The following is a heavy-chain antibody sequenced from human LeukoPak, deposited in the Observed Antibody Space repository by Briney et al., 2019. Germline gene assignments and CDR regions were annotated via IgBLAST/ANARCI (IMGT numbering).Heavy chain of an antibody. CDR1: GYIFTTYW. CDR2: IYPGDSDT. D-gene: IGHD3-22*01. Sequence: GESLKISCKASGYIFTTYWIGWVRQMPGKGLEWMGIIYPGDSDTRNSPSFQGQVTISADKSISTAYLQWSSLKASDTAMYYCARRYYYDSSGSTFDYWGQGTLVTVSS. CDR3: ARRYYYDSSGSTFDY. V-gene: IGHV5-51*01. J-gene: IGHJ4*02.